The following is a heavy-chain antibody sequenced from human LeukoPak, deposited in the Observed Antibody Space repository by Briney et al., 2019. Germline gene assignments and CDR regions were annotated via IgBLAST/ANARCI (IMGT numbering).Heavy chain of an antibody. J-gene: IGHJ4*02. CDR1: GGSFSGYY. D-gene: IGHD2-2*01. Sequence: PSETLSLTCAVYGGSFSGYYWSWIRQPPGKGLEWIGEINHSGSTNYNPSLKSRVTISVDTSKNQFSLKLSSVTAADTAMYYCAGGLEKDIVVVPAEDWGQGTLVTVSS. V-gene: IGHV4-34*01. CDR3: AGGLEKDIVVVPAED. CDR2: INHSGST.